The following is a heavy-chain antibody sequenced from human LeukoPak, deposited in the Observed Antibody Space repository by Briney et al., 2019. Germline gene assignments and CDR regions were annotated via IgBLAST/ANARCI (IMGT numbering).Heavy chain of an antibody. D-gene: IGHD1-1*01. CDR1: GGSISSYY. CDR2: IYYSGST. V-gene: IGHV4-59*01. Sequence: SETLSLTCTVSGGSISSYYWSWIRQPPGNGLEWIGYIYYSGSTNYNPSLKSRVTISVDTSKNQFSLKLSSVTAADTAVYYCARDKTTLYGMDVWGQGTTVTVSS. CDR3: ARDKTTLYGMDV. J-gene: IGHJ6*02.